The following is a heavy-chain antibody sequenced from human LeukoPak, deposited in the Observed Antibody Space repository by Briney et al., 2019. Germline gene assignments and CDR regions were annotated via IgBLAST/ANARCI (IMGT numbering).Heavy chain of an antibody. D-gene: IGHD2-15*01. CDR1: GYTFTSFG. J-gene: IGHJ4*02. CDR3: TRDHCRGDNCPSFDY. CDR2: IGAYNGDT. V-gene: IGHV1-18*04. Sequence: ASVKVSCTPSGYTFTSFGISWVRQAPGQGLDWMGCIGAYNGDTNYAQKFQGRVTMTTDTSTSTAYMDLRSLRSDDTAVYYCTRDHCRGDNCPSFDYWGQGTLVTVSS.